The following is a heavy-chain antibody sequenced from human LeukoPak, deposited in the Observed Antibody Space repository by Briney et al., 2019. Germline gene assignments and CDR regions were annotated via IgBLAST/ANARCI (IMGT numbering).Heavy chain of an antibody. V-gene: IGHV4-34*01. CDR2: INHSGST. D-gene: IGHD3-10*01. CDR3: ARDLLWFGELFEGAPNWFDP. CDR1: GGSFSGYY. Sequence: PSETLSLTCAVYGGSFSGYYWSWIRQPPGKGLEWIGEINHSGSTNYNPSLKSRVTISVDTSKNQFSLKLSSVTAEDTAVYYCARDLLWFGELFEGAPNWFDPWGQGTLVTVSS. J-gene: IGHJ5*02.